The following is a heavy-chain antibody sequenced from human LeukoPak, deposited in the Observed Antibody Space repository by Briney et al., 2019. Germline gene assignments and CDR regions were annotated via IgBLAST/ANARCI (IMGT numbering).Heavy chain of an antibody. CDR3: VKHLTYYFGLGSSTNAFDF. D-gene: IGHD3-10*01. J-gene: IGHJ3*01. CDR2: ISGSGDYT. CDR1: GFTFSNYA. V-gene: IGHV3-23*01. Sequence: PGGSLRLSCAAFGFTFSNYAMSWVRQAPGKGLEWVSGISGSGDYTYYADSLKGRFTISRDNSKNKLYLQMNSLRAEDTALYYCVKHLTYYFGLGSSTNAFDFWGQGTMVTVSS.